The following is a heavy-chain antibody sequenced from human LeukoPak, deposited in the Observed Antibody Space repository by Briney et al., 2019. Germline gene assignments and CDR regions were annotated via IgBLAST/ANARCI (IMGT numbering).Heavy chain of an antibody. CDR2: IIPIFGTA. J-gene: IGHJ1*01. CDR1: GGTFSSYA. CDR3: ARSVAQSEYFQH. V-gene: IGHV1-69*01. Sequence: GASVTVSCKASGGTFSSYAISWVRQAPGQGLEWMGGIIPIFGTANYAQKFQGRVTITADESTSTAYMELSSLRSEDTAVYYCARSVAQSEYFQHWGQGTLVTVSS.